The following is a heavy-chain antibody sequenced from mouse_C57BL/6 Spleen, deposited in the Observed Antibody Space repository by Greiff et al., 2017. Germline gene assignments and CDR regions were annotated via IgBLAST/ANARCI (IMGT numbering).Heavy chain of an antibody. V-gene: IGHV1-81*01. Sequence: VKLMESGAELARPGASVKLSCKASGYTFTSYGISWVKQRTGQGLEWIGEIYPRSGNTYYNEKFKGKATLTAYKSSSTAYMELRVLASEDAAVYFCARRDYGSSHWYFDVWGTGTTVTVSS. CDR2: IYPRSGNT. CDR3: ARRDYGSSHWYFDV. D-gene: IGHD1-1*01. J-gene: IGHJ1*03. CDR1: GYTFTSYG.